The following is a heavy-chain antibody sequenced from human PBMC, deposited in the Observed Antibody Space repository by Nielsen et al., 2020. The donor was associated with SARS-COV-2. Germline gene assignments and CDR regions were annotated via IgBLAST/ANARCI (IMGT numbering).Heavy chain of an antibody. D-gene: IGHD6-19*01. Sequence: GESLNISCAASGFTFSNFAMNWVRQAPGKGLEWVSTIGVSGGGTYYADSLKGRFTISRDNSKNTLYLQMNSLRADDTAIYYCTRRVAGGTMDVWGQGTTVTVSS. CDR1: GFTFSNFA. CDR2: IGVSGGGT. CDR3: TRRVAGGTMDV. J-gene: IGHJ6*02. V-gene: IGHV3-23*01.